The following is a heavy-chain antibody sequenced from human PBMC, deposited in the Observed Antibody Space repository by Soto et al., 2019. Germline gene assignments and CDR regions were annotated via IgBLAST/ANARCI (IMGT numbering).Heavy chain of an antibody. CDR1: GFTFSSYA. CDR2: ISGSGGST. J-gene: IGHJ4*02. CDR3: ANDPGISGYSYGDRGIDY. D-gene: IGHD5-18*01. Sequence: EVQLLESGGGLVQPGGSLRLSCAASGFTFSSYAMSWVRQAPGKGLEWVSAISGSGGSTYYADSVKGRFTISRDNSKNTXXLQMIRRRAEDTAVYYWANDPGISGYSYGDRGIDYWGQGTLVTVSS. V-gene: IGHV3-23*01.